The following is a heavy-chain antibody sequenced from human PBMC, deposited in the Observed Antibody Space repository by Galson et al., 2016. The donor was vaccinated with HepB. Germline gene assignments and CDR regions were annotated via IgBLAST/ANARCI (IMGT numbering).Heavy chain of an antibody. CDR2: ISGTGGTT. Sequence: SLRLSCAASGFTLSSYAMSWVRQAPGKGLQWVTSISGTGGTTYYADSVKGQFTISRDNSKSTMNLQMNGLRAEDTALYYCARDGYNSVPLDSWGQGALVIVSS. D-gene: IGHD5-24*01. V-gene: IGHV3-23*01. CDR3: ARDGYNSVPLDS. CDR1: GFTLSSYA. J-gene: IGHJ4*02.